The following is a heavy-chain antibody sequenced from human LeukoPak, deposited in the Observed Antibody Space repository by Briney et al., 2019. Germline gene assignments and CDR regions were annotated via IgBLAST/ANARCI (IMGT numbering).Heavy chain of an antibody. CDR2: ISGSGGST. J-gene: IGHJ4*02. D-gene: IGHD6-6*01. CDR3: AKGPYSSSNYYFDY. CDR1: GFTFSHYA. Sequence: GGSLRLSCAASGFTFSHYAMSWVRQAPGKGLEWVSSISGSGGSTYYAASVKGRFTISRDNSKNTLFLQMNSLRAEDTALHYCAKGPYSSSNYYFDYWGQGTLVTVSS. V-gene: IGHV3-23*01.